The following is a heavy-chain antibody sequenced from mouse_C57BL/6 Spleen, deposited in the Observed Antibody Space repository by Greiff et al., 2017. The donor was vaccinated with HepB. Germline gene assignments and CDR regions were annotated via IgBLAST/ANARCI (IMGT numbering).Heavy chain of an antibody. D-gene: IGHD1-1*01. CDR2: ISSGGDYI. CDR3: TRGSFITTDPHWYFDV. J-gene: IGHJ1*03. CDR1: GFTFSSYA. Sequence: EVQLVESGEGLVKPGGSLKLSCAASGFTFSSYAMSWVRQTPEKRLAWVAYISSGGDYIYYADTVKGRFTISRDNARNTLYLQMSSLKSEDTAMYYCTRGSFITTDPHWYFDVWGTGTTVTVSS. V-gene: IGHV5-9-1*02.